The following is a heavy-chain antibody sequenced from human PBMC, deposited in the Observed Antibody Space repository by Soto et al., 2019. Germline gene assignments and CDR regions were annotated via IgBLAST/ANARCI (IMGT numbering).Heavy chain of an antibody. CDR2: IIPILGIA. D-gene: IGHD3-10*01. CDR3: ARGRVRRFGESGHYYYMDV. J-gene: IGHJ6*03. Sequence: SVKVSCKASGGTFSSYTISWVRQAPGQGLEWMGRIIPILGIANYAQKFQGRVTITADKSTSTAYMELSSLRSEDTAVYYCARGRVRRFGESGHYYYMDVWGKGTTVTVSS. CDR1: GGTFSSYT. V-gene: IGHV1-69*02.